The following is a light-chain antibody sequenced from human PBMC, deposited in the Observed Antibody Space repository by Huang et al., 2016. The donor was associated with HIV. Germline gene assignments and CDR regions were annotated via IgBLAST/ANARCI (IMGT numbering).Light chain of an antibody. CDR1: QSVFKN. V-gene: IGKV3-15*01. J-gene: IGKJ1*01. CDR3: QHYNTSPRT. CDR2: GSS. Sequence: ENLMTQSPSTLSVSPGESATLSCRASQSVFKNLAWYQQKRGQAPKRLIYGSSTRAAGIPARFSGSGSGTDFTLTISSLQSEDFAVYYCQHYNTSPRTFGQGTKVEV.